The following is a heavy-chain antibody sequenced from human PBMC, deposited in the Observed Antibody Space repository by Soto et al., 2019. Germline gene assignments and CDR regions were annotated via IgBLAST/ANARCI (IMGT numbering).Heavy chain of an antibody. CDR1: GDSVSTKIAA. CDR2: TYYRSKWHY. Sequence: SQTLSLTCAISGDSVSTKIAAWNWIRQSPSRGLEWLGRTYYRSKWHYDYAVSVKSRITITPDTSTNQFSLQLNSVTPEDTAVYFCARDPNSSGWFGLDYWGRGILVTVSS. J-gene: IGHJ4*02. CDR3: ARDPNSSGWFGLDY. D-gene: IGHD6-19*01. V-gene: IGHV6-1*01.